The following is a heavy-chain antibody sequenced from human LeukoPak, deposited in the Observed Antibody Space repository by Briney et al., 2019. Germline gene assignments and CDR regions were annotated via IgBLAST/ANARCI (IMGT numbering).Heavy chain of an antibody. V-gene: IGHV3-23*01. Sequence: GGSLRLSCAASGFTFSSYAMSWVRQAPGKGLESVSAISGSGGSTYYADSVKGRFTISRDNSKNTLYLQMNSLRAEDTAVYYCAKDRLGGSTSDYWGQGTLVTASS. CDR2: ISGSGGST. J-gene: IGHJ4*02. D-gene: IGHD6-13*01. CDR3: AKDRLGGSTSDY. CDR1: GFTFSSYA.